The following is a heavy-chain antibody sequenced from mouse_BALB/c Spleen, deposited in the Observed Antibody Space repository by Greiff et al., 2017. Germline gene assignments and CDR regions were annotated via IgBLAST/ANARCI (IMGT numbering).Heavy chain of an antibody. J-gene: IGHJ2*01. CDR1: GYTFTSYW. CDR3: TRYPFYYDYDGGYYFDY. CDR2: IYPGSGST. Sequence: LQQPGSELVRPGASVKLSCKASGYTFTSYWMHWVKQRHGQGLEWIGNIYPGSGSTNYDEKFKSKGTLTVDTSSSTAYMHLSSLTSEDSAVYYCTRYPFYYDYDGGYYFDYWGQGTTLTVSS. V-gene: IGHV1S22*01. D-gene: IGHD2-4*01.